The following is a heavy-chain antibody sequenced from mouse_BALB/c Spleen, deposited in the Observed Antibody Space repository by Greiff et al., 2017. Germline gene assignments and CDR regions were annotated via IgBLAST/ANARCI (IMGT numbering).Heavy chain of an antibody. CDR2: INSNGGST. CDR1: GFTFSSYY. J-gene: IGHJ3*01. CDR3: ARQGDSSGYPWFAY. D-gene: IGHD3-2*01. Sequence: EVQLVESGGGLVKLGGSLKLSCAASGFTFSSYYMSWVRQTPEKRLELVAAINSNGGSTYYPDTVKGRFTISRDNAKNTLYLQMSSLKSEDTALYYCARQGDSSGYPWFAYWGQGTLVTVSA. V-gene: IGHV5-6-2*01.